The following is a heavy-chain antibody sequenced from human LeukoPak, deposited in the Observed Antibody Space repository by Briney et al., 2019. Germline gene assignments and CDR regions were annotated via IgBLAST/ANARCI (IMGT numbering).Heavy chain of an antibody. J-gene: IGHJ5*02. CDR3: ARGPIYYDILTSYRWEDWFDP. CDR1: GYTFTSYA. Sequence: ASVKVSFTASGYTFTSYAMHWVRQAPGQRLEWMGWINAGNGNTKYSQKFQGRVTITRDTSASTAYMELSSLISEDTAVYYCARGPIYYDILTSYRWEDWFDPWGQGTLVTVSS. V-gene: IGHV1-3*01. CDR2: INAGNGNT. D-gene: IGHD3-9*01.